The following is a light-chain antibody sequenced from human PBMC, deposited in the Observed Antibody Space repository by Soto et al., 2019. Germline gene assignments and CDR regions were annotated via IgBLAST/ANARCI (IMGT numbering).Light chain of an antibody. CDR1: SSDVGGYNY. CDR3: TTYTSNSAVV. Sequence: SALTQPASVSGSPGQSITLSCTGTSSDVGGYNYVSWYQQHPGKAPKLMIYEVGNRPSGVSNRFSGSKSGNTASLTISGRQAEDEAGYYCTTYTSNSAVVFGGGTKVTLL. CDR2: EVG. J-gene: IGLJ2*01. V-gene: IGLV2-14*01.